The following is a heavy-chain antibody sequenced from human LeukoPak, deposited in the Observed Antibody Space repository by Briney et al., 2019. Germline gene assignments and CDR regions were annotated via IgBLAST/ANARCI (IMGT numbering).Heavy chain of an antibody. D-gene: IGHD6-13*01. CDR3: ASLSWGGVGYSSSWYYFDY. CDR1: GGSFSGYY. Sequence: PSETLSLTCAVSGGSFSGYYWSWIRQPPGKGLEWIGEINDSGSTNYNPSLKTRVNISGDTCKNQFTRKRSSVTAADTAVYYCASLSWGGVGYSSSWYYFDYWGQGTLVTVSS. V-gene: IGHV4-34*01. CDR2: INDSGST. J-gene: IGHJ4*02.